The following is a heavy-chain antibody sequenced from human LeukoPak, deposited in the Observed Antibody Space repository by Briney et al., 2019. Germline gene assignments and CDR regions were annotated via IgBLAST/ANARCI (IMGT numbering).Heavy chain of an antibody. Sequence: GGSLRLSCAASGFTFSSYAMSWVRQAPGKGLEWVAVISYDGSNKYYADSVKGRFTISRDNSKNTLYLQMNSLRAEDTAVYYCAREPLGYCSGGSCYLHFVFDYWGQGTLVTVSS. CDR2: ISYDGSNK. D-gene: IGHD2-15*01. J-gene: IGHJ4*02. CDR3: AREPLGYCSGGSCYLHFVFDY. CDR1: GFTFSSYA. V-gene: IGHV3-30-3*01.